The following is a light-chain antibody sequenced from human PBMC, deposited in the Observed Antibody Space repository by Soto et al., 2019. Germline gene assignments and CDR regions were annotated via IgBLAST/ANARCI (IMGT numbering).Light chain of an antibody. J-gene: IGKJ1*01. Sequence: DSVMTQSPASLAVSLGERATINCKSSQSVLYSSNNKNYLAWYQQKPGQPPKLLIYWASTRDPGVPDRFSGSGSGTEFTLTISSLQAEDVAVYYCQQYYNSPRTFGQGTKVDI. CDR1: QSVLYSSNNKNY. CDR2: WAS. V-gene: IGKV4-1*01. CDR3: QQYYNSPRT.